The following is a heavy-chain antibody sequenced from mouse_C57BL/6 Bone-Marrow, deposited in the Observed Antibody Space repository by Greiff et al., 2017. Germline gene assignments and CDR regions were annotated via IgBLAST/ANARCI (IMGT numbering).Heavy chain of an antibody. J-gene: IGHJ2*01. Sequence: EVQVVESGGGLVKPGGSLKLSCAASGFTFSSYAMSWVRQTPEKRLEWVATISDGGSYTYYPDNVKGRFTISRDNAKNNLYLQMSHLKSEDTAMYYCARAPSDYWGQGTTLTVSS. CDR1: GFTFSSYA. CDR3: ARAPSDY. CDR2: ISDGGSYT. V-gene: IGHV5-4*01.